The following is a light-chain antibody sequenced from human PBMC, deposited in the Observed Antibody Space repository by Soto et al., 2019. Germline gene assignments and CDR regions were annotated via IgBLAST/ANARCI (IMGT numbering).Light chain of an antibody. CDR3: QQLNSYPRT. V-gene: IGKV1-9*01. CDR2: AAS. Sequence: IQLTQSPSSLSASVGDRVTITCRASQGISSYLAWYQQKPGKAPKLLIYAASTLRSGVPSRFSGNGSGTDFTLTIRSLQPQEFANYYCQQLNSYPRTFGQGTKLQIQ. J-gene: IGKJ2*01. CDR1: QGISSY.